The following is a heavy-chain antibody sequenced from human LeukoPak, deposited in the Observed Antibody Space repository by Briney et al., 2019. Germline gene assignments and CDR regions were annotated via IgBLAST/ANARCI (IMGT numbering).Heavy chain of an antibody. CDR3: ASIVVVPAAPGFGDY. CDR1: GYTFTGYY. J-gene: IGHJ4*02. Sequence: SVKVSCKASGYTFTGYYMHWVRQAPGQGLEWMGGIIPIFGTANYAQKFQGRVTITTDESTSTAYMELSSLRSEDTAVYYCASIVVVPAAPGFGDYWGQGTLVTVSS. D-gene: IGHD2-2*01. CDR2: IIPIFGTA. V-gene: IGHV1-69*05.